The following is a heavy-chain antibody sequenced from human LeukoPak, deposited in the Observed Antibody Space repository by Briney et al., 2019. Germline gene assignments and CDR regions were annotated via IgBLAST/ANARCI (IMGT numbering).Heavy chain of an antibody. J-gene: IGHJ6*03. CDR3: ARDRRCSGGSCHLYYMDV. CDR2: IYTSGST. D-gene: IGHD2-15*01. V-gene: IGHV4-4*07. Sequence: SETLSLTCTVSGGSISSYYWSWIRQPAGKGLEWIGRIYTSGSTNYNPSLKSRVTMSVDTSKNQFSLKPSSVTAADTAVYYCARDRRCSGGSCHLYYMDVWGKGTTVTVSS. CDR1: GGSISSYY.